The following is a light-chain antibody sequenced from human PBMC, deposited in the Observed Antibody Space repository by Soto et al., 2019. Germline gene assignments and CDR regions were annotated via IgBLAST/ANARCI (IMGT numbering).Light chain of an antibody. CDR3: CSYAGSSVWV. J-gene: IGLJ3*02. V-gene: IGLV2-11*01. CDR2: DVS. Sequence: QSALTQPRSVSGSPGQSVIISCTGPSSDVGGYKYVSWYQQHTGKAPKLVIYDVSERPSGVPDRFSGSKSGNTASLTISGLQAEDEADYHCCSYAGSSVWVFGGGTKVTVL. CDR1: SSDVGGYKY.